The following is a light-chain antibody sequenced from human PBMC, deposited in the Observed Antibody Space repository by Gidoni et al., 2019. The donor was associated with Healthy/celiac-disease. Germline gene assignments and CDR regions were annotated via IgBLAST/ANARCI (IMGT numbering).Light chain of an antibody. Sequence: PAPLSVFPGERAPPPCRASQSFSSILPWYQQKPGQSPRLLIYGPSTRATGIPARFSGSGSGPEFPLPFSSLQSEDFAVYYFQQYNNWPPLTFGGGTKVEIK. V-gene: IGKV3-15*01. CDR1: QSFSSI. CDR2: GPS. CDR3: QQYNNWPPLT. J-gene: IGKJ4*01.